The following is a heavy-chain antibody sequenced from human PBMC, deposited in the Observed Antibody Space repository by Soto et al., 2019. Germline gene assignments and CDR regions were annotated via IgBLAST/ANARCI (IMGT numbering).Heavy chain of an antibody. V-gene: IGHV3-33*01. CDR1: GFTFSSYG. J-gene: IGHJ4*02. D-gene: IGHD3-10*01. CDR3: ARDQLPTYYYGSGSEISIDY. Sequence: QVQLVESGGGVVQPGRSLRLSCAASGFTFSSYGMHWVRQAPGKGLEWVAVIWYDGSNKYYADSVKGRFTISRDNSKNTLYLQMNSLRAEDTAVYYCARDQLPTYYYGSGSEISIDYWGQGTLVTVSS. CDR2: IWYDGSNK.